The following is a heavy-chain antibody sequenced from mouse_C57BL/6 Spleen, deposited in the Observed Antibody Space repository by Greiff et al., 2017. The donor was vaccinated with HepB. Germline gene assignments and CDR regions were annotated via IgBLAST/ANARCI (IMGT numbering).Heavy chain of an antibody. CDR3: ASPSTMVTYYAMDY. CDR2: ISSGGSYT. Sequence: EVKLVESGGDLVKPGGSLKLSCAASGFTFSSYGMSWVRQTPDKRLEWVATISSGGSYTYYPDSVKGRFTISRDNAKNTLYLQMSSLKSEDTAMYYCASPSTMVTYYAMDYWGQGTSVTVSS. CDR1: GFTFSSYG. D-gene: IGHD2-2*01. V-gene: IGHV5-6*01. J-gene: IGHJ4*01.